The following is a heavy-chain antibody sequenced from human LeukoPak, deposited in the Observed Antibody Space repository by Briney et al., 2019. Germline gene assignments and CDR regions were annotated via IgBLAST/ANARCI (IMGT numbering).Heavy chain of an antibody. J-gene: IGHJ4*02. D-gene: IGHD3-10*01. V-gene: IGHV4-4*02. CDR3: ARSLITMVRGVIIDY. Sequence: SETLSLTCAVSGGSISSSNWWSWVRQPPGKGLEWIGEIYHSGSTNYNPSLKSRVTISVDKSKNQFSLKLSSVTAADTAVYYCARSLITMVRGVIIDYWGQGTLVTVSS. CDR2: IYHSGST. CDR1: GGSISSSNW.